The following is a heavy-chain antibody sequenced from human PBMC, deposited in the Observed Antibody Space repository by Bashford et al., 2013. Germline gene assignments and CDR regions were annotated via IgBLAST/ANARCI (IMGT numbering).Heavy chain of an antibody. D-gene: IGHD6-13*01. V-gene: IGHV1-18*01. Sequence: VASVKVSCKASGYTFTSSGFSWVRQAPGQGLEWMGWISVHNGNANSAQKFQGRLTMTTDTSTNTAYMELRSLRSDDTAVYYCARDSRRGIATSGSPREVDYWGQGTLVTVSS. CDR3: ARDSRRGIATSGSPREVDY. CDR2: ISVHNGNA. CDR1: GYTFTSSG. J-gene: IGHJ4*02.